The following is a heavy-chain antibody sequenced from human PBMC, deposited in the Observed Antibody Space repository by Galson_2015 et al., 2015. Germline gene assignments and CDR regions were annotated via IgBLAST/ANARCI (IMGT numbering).Heavy chain of an antibody. D-gene: IGHD3-16*01. V-gene: IGHV3-7*01. CDR1: GFTFSSSW. CDR2: LDPEGSGK. CDR3: ARDPHFGALDY. J-gene: IGHJ4*02. Sequence: SLRLSCAASGFTFSSSWMSWVRQAPGKGLEWVANLDPEGSGKFYVDSVEGRFTVSRDNAKNSVYLQMDSLRAEDTAVYYCARDPHFGALDYWGQGTLVTVSP.